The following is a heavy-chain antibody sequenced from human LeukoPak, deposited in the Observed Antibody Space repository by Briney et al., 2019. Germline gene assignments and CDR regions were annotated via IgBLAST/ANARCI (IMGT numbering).Heavy chain of an antibody. CDR3: ASPEWLPDSFDI. Sequence: GGSLRLSCAASGFTFSNYWMTWVRQAPGKGLEWVANIKSDGSEKYYVDSVKGRFTISRDNAKSSLYLQMNSLRAEDTAVYYCASPEWLPDSFDIWGQGTMVTVSS. J-gene: IGHJ3*02. CDR2: IKSDGSEK. D-gene: IGHD3-3*01. CDR1: GFTFSNYW. V-gene: IGHV3-7*01.